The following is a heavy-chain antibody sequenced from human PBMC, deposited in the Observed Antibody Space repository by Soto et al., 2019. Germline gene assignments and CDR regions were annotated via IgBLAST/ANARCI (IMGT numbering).Heavy chain of an antibody. CDR2: ISYDGSNK. CDR1: GFTFSSYG. CDR3: AKDRQWLVETDYYYYGMDV. V-gene: IGHV3-30*18. Sequence: QVQLVESGGGVVQPGRSLRLSCAASGFTFSSYGMHWVRQAPGKGLEWVAVISYDGSNKYYADSVTGRFTISRDNSKNTLYLQMNSLRAEDTAVYYCAKDRQWLVETDYYYYGMDVWGQGTTVTVSS. D-gene: IGHD6-19*01. J-gene: IGHJ6*02.